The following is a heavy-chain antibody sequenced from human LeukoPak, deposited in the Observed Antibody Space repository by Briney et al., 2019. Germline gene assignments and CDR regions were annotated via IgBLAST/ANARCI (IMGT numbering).Heavy chain of an antibody. Sequence: GGSLRLSCAASGFTFSSYTMHWVRQAPGKGLEWVAVISYDGSNKYYADSVKGRFTISRDNSKNTLYLQMNSLRAEDTAVYYSARAGIVGAWGFDYWGQGTLVTVSS. CDR3: ARAGIVGAWGFDY. J-gene: IGHJ4*02. CDR2: ISYDGSNK. V-gene: IGHV3-30*04. CDR1: GFTFSSYT. D-gene: IGHD1-26*01.